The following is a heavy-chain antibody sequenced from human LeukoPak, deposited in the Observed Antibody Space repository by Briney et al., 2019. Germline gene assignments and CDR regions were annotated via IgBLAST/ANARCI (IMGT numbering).Heavy chain of an antibody. CDR1: GFTFSSYG. J-gene: IGHJ4*02. CDR3: AKEDGSGSYFDY. V-gene: IGHV3-30*18. D-gene: IGHD3-10*01. Sequence: QPGGSLRLSCAASGFTFSSYGMHWVRQAPGKGLEWVAVISYDGSNKYYADSVEGRFTISRDNSKNTLYLQMNSLRAEDTAVYYCAKEDGSGSYFDYWGQGTLVTVSS. CDR2: ISYDGSNK.